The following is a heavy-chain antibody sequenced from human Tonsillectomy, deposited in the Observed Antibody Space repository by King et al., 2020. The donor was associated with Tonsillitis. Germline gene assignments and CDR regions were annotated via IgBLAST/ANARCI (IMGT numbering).Heavy chain of an antibody. D-gene: IGHD2-2*01. CDR2: IYYSGGT. J-gene: IGHJ4*02. Sequence: QLQESGPGLVKPSETLSLTCNVSGGSISSNNYYWGWIRQPPGKGLEWIGSIYYSGGTYYTPSLQSRVTMSVDTSKNQFSLRLTSVTAADTALYYCARHQGAYQLLSGFDYWGQGTLVTVSS. V-gene: IGHV4-39*01. CDR1: GGSISSNNYY. CDR3: ARHQGAYQLLSGFDY.